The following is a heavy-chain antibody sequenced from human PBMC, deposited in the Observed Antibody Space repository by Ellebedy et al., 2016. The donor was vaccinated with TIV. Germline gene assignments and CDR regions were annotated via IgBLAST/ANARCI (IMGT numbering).Heavy chain of an antibody. CDR3: ARGGEAVGITIFGVPHIDKKIDY. CDR2: INHSGST. Sequence: GSLRLSCAASGFIFSDYYMSWIRQPPGKGLEWIGKINHSGSTNYNNPSLKSRVTISVDTSKNQFSLKLNSVTAADTAVYYCARGGEAVGITIFGVPHIDKKIDYWGQGTLVTVSS. D-gene: IGHD3-3*01. CDR1: GFIFSDYY. J-gene: IGHJ4*02. V-gene: IGHV4-34*01.